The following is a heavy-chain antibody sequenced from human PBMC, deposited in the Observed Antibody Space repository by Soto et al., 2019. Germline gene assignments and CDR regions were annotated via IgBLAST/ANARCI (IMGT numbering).Heavy chain of an antibody. Sequence: QVQLVESGGGVVQPGRSLTIFCTASGFTFKHNAMHWIRRAPAKGLEWVADISYDGSTKNYADSAKGRFTISRDNSKNTLSLQMSALKSEDTATYYCAREGIAESGPNYYDLWGQGTLVAVSS. V-gene: IGHV3-30-3*01. D-gene: IGHD6-13*01. CDR1: GFTFKHNA. CDR3: AREGIAESGPNYYDL. J-gene: IGHJ4*02. CDR2: ISYDGSTK.